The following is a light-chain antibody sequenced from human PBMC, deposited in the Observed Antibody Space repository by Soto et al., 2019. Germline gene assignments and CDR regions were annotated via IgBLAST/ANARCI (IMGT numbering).Light chain of an antibody. CDR3: QQYYSTPRT. J-gene: IGKJ1*01. CDR1: QSVLYSSNNKNY. V-gene: IGKV4-1*01. CDR2: WAS. Sequence: DIVMTQSPDSLAVSLGERATINCKSSQSVLYSSNNKNYLAWYQQKPGQPPRLLIYWASARESGVPDRFSGSGSGTDFTLTISSLQAEDVAVYYCQQYYSTPRTFSQGTNVEIK.